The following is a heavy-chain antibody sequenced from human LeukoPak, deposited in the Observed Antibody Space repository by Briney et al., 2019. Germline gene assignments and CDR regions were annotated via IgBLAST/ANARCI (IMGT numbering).Heavy chain of an antibody. J-gene: IGHJ4*02. CDR1: GGSISSYY. CDR2: IYYSGRT. V-gene: IGHV4-59*01. CDR3: AGGYTAIVDY. Sequence: SETLSLTCTVSGGSISSYYWSWIRQPPGKGLEWIGYIYYSGRTSYNPSLKSRVTISVDTSKNQFSLRLSSVTAADTAVYYCAGGYTAIVDYWGQGTLVTVSS. D-gene: IGHD5-18*01.